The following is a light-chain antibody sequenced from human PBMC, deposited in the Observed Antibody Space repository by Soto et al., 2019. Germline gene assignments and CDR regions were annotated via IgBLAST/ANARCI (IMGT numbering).Light chain of an antibody. CDR3: QYRRT. V-gene: IGKV3-11*01. J-gene: IGKJ5*01. CDR1: QSINY. Sequence: EIVLTQSPATLSLSPGERVTLSCRASQSINYLARYQHKPGQPPRLLIDDVSNRATAFPARFSGSGSGTDVTLTISSLEPEDFAVDYCQYRRTFGQGTRLEIK. CDR2: DVS.